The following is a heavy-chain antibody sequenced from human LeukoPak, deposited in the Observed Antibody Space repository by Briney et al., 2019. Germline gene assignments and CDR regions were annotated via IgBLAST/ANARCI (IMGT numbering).Heavy chain of an antibody. D-gene: IGHD1-26*01. CDR3: ARDDIVGATRGAFDI. Sequence: GASVKVSCNASGYTFTSYGISWVRQAPGQGLEWMGWISAYNGNTNYAQKLQGRVTMTTDTSTSTAYMELRSLRSDDTAVYYCARDDIVGATRGAFDIWGQGTMVTVSS. CDR1: GYTFTSYG. J-gene: IGHJ3*02. CDR2: ISAYNGNT. V-gene: IGHV1-18*01.